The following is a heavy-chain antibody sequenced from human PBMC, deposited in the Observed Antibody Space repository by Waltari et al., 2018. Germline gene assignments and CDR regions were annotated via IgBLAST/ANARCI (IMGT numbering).Heavy chain of an antibody. V-gene: IGHV4-59*01. CDR1: GGSISSYY. CDR3: ARKYCSSTSCYTGGGWFDP. CDR2: IYYSGST. J-gene: IGHJ5*02. D-gene: IGHD2-2*02. Sequence: QVQLQVSDPGLVKPSETLSLTCTVSGGSISSYYWSWIRPPPGKGLEWIGYIYYSGSTNYNPSLKSRVTISVDTSKNQFSLKLSSVTAADTAVYYCARKYCSSTSCYTGGGWFDPWGQGTLVTVSS.